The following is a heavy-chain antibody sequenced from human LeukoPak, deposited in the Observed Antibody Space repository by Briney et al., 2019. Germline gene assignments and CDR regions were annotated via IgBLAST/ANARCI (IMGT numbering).Heavy chain of an antibody. CDR3: AKFYSEVNYFDY. D-gene: IGHD3-22*01. V-gene: IGHV3-30*18. J-gene: IGHJ4*02. CDR2: ISYDGSNK. CDR1: GFTFSSYG. Sequence: GGSLRLSCAASGFTFSSYGMHWVRQAPGKGLEGVAVISYDGSNKYYADSVKGRFTISRDNSKNTLYLQMNSLRAEDTAVYYCAKFYSEVNYFDYWGQGTLVTVSS.